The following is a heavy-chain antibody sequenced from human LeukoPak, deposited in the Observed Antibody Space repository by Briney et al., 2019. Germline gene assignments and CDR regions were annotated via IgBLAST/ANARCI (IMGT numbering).Heavy chain of an antibody. J-gene: IGHJ4*02. Sequence: PGGSLRLSCPASGFTFSSYWMSWVRQAPGKGLEWVSYITGSGNNIYYADSVKGRFAISRDNAKNSLYLQMNSLRAEDTAVFYCAGGRGSSGEFDYWGQGTLVTVSS. D-gene: IGHD5-12*01. V-gene: IGHV3-48*04. CDR2: ITGSGNNI. CDR1: GFTFSSYW. CDR3: AGGRGSSGEFDY.